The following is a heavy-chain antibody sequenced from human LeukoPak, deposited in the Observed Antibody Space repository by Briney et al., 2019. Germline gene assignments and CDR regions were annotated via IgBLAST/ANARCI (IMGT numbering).Heavy chain of an antibody. J-gene: IGHJ4*02. CDR1: GFTFNTYW. Sequence: GGSLRLSCAASGFTFNTYWMHWVRQAPGEGPVWVAHILNDGGSTSYADSVKGRFIISRDNAKDTLSLQMNSLRAEDTAVYYCVRHNYGYDYWGQGTPVTVSS. CDR2: ILNDGGST. D-gene: IGHD5-18*01. CDR3: VRHNYGYDY. V-gene: IGHV3-74*01.